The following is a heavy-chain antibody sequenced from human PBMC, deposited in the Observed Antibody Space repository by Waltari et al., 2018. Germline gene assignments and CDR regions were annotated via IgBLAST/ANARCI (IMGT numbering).Heavy chain of an antibody. J-gene: IGHJ3*02. V-gene: IGHV3-7*01. Sequence: EVQLVESGGGLVQPGGSLRLSCAASGFSFSHYWMSWVRQAPGKGLEWVAEIKGDGSRKYYLDSGRGRFSISRDNTKNSVDLQMNSLRAEDTAVYYCARDDSSSGSYDAFDIWGQGTMVAVSS. CDR1: GFSFSHYW. CDR2: IKGDGSRK. CDR3: ARDDSSSGSYDAFDI. D-gene: IGHD3-22*01.